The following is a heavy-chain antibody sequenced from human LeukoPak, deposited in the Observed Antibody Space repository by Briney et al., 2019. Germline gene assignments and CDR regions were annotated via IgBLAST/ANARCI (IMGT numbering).Heavy chain of an antibody. V-gene: IGHV3-7*03. CDR3: ARGGEDIVVVVAATADY. J-gene: IGHJ4*02. CDR2: IKQDGSEK. CDR1: GFTFSSYW. D-gene: IGHD2-15*01. Sequence: GGSLRISCAASGFTFSSYWMSWGRQAPGKGLHRVATIKQDGSEKYYVDSVKGRFTISRDNAKNSLYLQMNSLRAEDTAVYYCARGGEDIVVVVAATADYWGQGTLVTVSS.